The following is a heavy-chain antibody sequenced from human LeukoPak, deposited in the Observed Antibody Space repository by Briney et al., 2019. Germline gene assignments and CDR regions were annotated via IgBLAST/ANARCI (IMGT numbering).Heavy chain of an antibody. CDR2: ISWNSGSI. CDR3: ACYDILPGHSR. CDR1: GFTFDDYA. D-gene: IGHD3-9*01. J-gene: IGHJ4*02. V-gene: IGHV3-9*01. Sequence: GGSLRLSCAAAGFTFDDYAMDWVRHAPGKGMEWVSGISWNSGSIVYADSVKGRFTISRDNAKNSLYLQMNSLRAEHTALYYCACYDILPGHSRWGQGTLVTVSS.